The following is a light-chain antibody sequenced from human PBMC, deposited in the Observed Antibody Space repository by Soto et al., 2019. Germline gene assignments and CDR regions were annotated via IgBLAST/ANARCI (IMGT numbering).Light chain of an antibody. CDR1: QSVSSD. CDR2: GAS. V-gene: IGKV3-15*01. J-gene: IGKJ4*01. CDR3: QQYKNWPLT. Sequence: EIVMTQSPATLSVSPGERATLSCRASQSVSSDLAWYQQKPGQAPRLLIYGASTSATGIPSRISGSGSGTDFTLTISSRQSEDFAVYYCQQYKNWPLTFGGGTKVEIK.